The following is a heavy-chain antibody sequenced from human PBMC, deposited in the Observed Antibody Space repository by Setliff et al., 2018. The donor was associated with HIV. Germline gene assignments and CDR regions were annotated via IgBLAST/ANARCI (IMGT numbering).Heavy chain of an antibody. D-gene: IGHD3-22*01. CDR1: GDSIGITNYY. V-gene: IGHV4-39*01. Sequence: LSLTCIASGDSIGITNYYWGWIRQPPGRGLEWVGSIYQSGRTFYNPSLSGRVTVSIATSKNQFSLNLTSVTAADTAVYYCASRIYYYDETRTLREEGFVPWGQGTLVTVSS. J-gene: IGHJ5*02. CDR3: ASRIYYYDETRTLREEGFVP. CDR2: IYQSGRT.